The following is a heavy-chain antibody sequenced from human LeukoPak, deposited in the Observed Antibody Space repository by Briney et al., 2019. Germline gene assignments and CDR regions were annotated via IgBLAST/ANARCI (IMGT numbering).Heavy chain of an antibody. Sequence: PGGSLRLSCAASGFTFSSYPMSWVRQTPGKGLEWISGISDSALSTYYTDSVKGRFTISRVNSKNTLYLQMKTLRAEDTAVYYCAQERSTYHWHYNDPFDVWGRGTVIPVSS. CDR2: ISDSALST. V-gene: IGHV3-23*01. CDR1: GFTFSSYP. J-gene: IGHJ3*01. D-gene: IGHD1-7*01. CDR3: AQERSTYHWHYNDPFDV.